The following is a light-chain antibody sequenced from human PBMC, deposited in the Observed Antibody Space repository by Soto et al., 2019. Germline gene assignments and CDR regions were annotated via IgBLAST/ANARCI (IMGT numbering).Light chain of an antibody. CDR1: QSIDSW. Sequence: DIQMTQSPSTLSASVGDRVTITCRASQSIDSWLAWYQQKPGKAPNLLIYKASSLESWVPSRFSGSGAGTEFPLTIISLQPDDFATYYCQQYNSYSSGTFGQGTKVDIK. CDR3: QQYNSYSSGT. J-gene: IGKJ1*01. V-gene: IGKV1-5*03. CDR2: KAS.